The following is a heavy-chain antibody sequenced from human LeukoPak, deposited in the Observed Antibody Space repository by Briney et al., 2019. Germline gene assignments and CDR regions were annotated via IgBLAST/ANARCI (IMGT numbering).Heavy chain of an antibody. CDR2: IIPILGIA. V-gene: IGHV1-69*04. D-gene: IGHD2-2*02. CDR1: GYTFTDHG. J-gene: IGHJ5*02. CDR3: ARDGGYCSSTSCYRWFDP. Sequence: GASVKVSCKASGYTFTDHGINWVRQAPGQGLEWMGRIIPILGIANYAQKFQGRVTITRDTSASTAYMELSSLRSEDTAVYYCARDGGYCSSTSCYRWFDPWGQGTLVTVSS.